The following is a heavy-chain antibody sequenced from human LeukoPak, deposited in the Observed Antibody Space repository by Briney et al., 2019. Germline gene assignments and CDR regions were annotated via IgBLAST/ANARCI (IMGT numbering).Heavy chain of an antibody. CDR3: TSLWGDCGGDCYSHDY. D-gene: IGHD2-21*02. CDR1: GFTFSGSI. J-gene: IGHJ4*02. V-gene: IGHV3-73*01. CDR2: IRSKADKYAT. Sequence: SGGSLKLSCVASGFTFSGSIMHWVRQASGKGLEWVGRIRSKADKYATEYGASVKGRFTNSRDDSKNTAYLQMNSLRAEDTAVYYCTSLWGDCGGDCYSHDYWGQGALVTVSS.